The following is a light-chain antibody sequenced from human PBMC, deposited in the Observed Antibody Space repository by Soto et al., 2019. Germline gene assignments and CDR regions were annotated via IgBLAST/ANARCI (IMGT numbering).Light chain of an antibody. CDR3: ISYADRQSYL. CDR1: SSDIGSYDH. Sequence: QSVLTQPASVSGSPGQSITISYSGTSSDIGSYDHVAWCQQFPGKSPKLIIYAVSDRPSGVSDRFSGSKSGISASLTISGLQTEDEADYYCISYADRQSYLFGTGTKVTVL. V-gene: IGLV2-14*03. J-gene: IGLJ1*01. CDR2: AVS.